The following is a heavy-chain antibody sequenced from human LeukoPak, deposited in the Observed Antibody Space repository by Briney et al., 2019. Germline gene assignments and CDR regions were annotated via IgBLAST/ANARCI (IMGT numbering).Heavy chain of an antibody. J-gene: IGHJ5*02. V-gene: IGHV4-61*02. CDR3: ARDDGSGSYYNPWWFDP. CDR2: IYTSGGT. CDR1: GGSISSGSYY. Sequence: SETLSLTCTVSGGSISSGSYYWSWIRQPAGKGLEWIGRIYTSGGTNYNPSLKSRVTMSVDTSKNQFSLKLSSVTAADTAVYYCARDDGSGSYYNPWWFDPWGQGTLVTVSS. D-gene: IGHD3-10*01.